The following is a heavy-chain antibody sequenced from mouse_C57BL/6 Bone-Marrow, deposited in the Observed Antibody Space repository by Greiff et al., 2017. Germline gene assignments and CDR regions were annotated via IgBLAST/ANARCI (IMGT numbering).Heavy chain of an antibody. CDR1: GFSLTSYG. Sequence: VKLVESGPGLVAPSQSLSITCTVSGFSLTSYGVSWVRQPPGQGLEWLGVIWGDGSTNYHSALISRLSIDKDNSKSQVFLKRNSLQTDDTATYYCAKQGRVAAYWGQGTTLTVSS. CDR2: IWGDGST. V-gene: IGHV2-3*01. J-gene: IGHJ2*01. D-gene: IGHD1-1*02. CDR3: AKQGRVAAY.